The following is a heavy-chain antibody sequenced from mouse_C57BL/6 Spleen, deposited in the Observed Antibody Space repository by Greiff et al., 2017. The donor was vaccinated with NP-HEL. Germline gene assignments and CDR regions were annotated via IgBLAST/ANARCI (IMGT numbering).Heavy chain of an antibody. CDR1: GYTFTSYW. J-gene: IGHJ3*01. V-gene: IGHV1-72*01. CDR3: ATDYSNYEVFPFAY. D-gene: IGHD2-5*01. Sequence: VQLQQPGAELVKPGASVKLSCKASGYTFTSYWMHWVKQRPGRGLEWIGRIDPNSGGTKYNEKFKSKATLTVDKPSSTAYMQLSSLTSEDSAVYYCATDYSNYEVFPFAYWGQGTLVTVSA. CDR2: IDPNSGGT.